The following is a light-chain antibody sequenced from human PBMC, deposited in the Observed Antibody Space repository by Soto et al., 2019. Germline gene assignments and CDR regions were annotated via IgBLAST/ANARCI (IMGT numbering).Light chain of an antibody. CDR3: SSYAGSNNVL. CDR1: SSDVGGYNY. CDR2: EVS. Sequence: QPVLTQPPSASGSPGQSVTISCTGSSSDVGGYNYVSWYQQHPGKAPKLMIYEVSKRPSGVPDRFSGSKSGNTASLTVSGLQAEDEGDYYCSSYAGSNNVLFGGGTQLTVL. J-gene: IGLJ2*01. V-gene: IGLV2-8*01.